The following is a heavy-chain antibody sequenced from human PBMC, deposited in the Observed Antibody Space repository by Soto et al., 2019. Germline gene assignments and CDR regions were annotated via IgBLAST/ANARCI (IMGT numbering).Heavy chain of an antibody. Sequence: TLSLTCSVSGDSISTVDYFWAWIRQPPGQALEYIGYIYKSTTTYYNPSFESRVAISLDTSKSQFSLTVTSVTAADTAVYFCARGRYCLTGRCFPNWFDSWGQGTLVTVSS. CDR2: IYKSTTT. D-gene: IGHD2-15*01. V-gene: IGHV4-30-4*01. CDR3: ARGRYCLTGRCFPNWFDS. CDR1: GDSISTVDYF. J-gene: IGHJ5*01.